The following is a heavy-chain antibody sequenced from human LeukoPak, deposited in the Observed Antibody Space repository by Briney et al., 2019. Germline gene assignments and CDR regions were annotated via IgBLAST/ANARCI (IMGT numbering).Heavy chain of an antibody. CDR3: ARGRLSIVVVPAARNNWFDP. CDR1: GGSFSGYY. J-gene: IGHJ5*02. D-gene: IGHD2-2*01. V-gene: IGHV4-34*01. Sequence: SETLSLTCAVYGGSFSGYYWSWIRQPPGKGLEWIGEINHSGSTNYNPSLKSRVTISVDTSKNQFSLKLSSVAAADTAVYYCARGRLSIVVVPAARNNWFDPWGQGTLVTVSS. CDR2: INHSGST.